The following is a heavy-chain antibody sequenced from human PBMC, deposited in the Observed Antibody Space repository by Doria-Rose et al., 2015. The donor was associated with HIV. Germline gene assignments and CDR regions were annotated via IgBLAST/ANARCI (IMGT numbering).Heavy chain of an antibody. J-gene: IGHJ5*02. CDR1: GGSFINYY. V-gene: IGHV4-34*01. CDR2: INHSGST. Sequence: QVQLQQWGAGLVKPSATLSLNCAVYGGSFINYYWTWIRQPPGKGLEWIGEINHSGSTNYNPSLKSRVTISVDTSKNQFSLKLSSVTAADMAVYYCARSFTMVQGVTNWFDPWGQGKLVTVSS. D-gene: IGHD3-10*01. CDR3: ARSFTMVQGVTNWFDP.